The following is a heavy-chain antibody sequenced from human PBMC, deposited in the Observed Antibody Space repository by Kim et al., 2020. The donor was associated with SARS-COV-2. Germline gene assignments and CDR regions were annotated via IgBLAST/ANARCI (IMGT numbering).Heavy chain of an antibody. CDR3: ARVPEGTTSAYYFDF. D-gene: IGHD1-1*01. Sequence: DSVKGRFTISRDNAKNSLYLQVISLRPEDTAMYYCARVPEGTTSAYYFDFWGQGTLVTVSS. J-gene: IGHJ4*02. V-gene: IGHV3-7*03.